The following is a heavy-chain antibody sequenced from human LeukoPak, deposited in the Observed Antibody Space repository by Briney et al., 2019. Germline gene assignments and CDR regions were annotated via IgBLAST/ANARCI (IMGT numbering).Heavy chain of an antibody. Sequence: PGGSLRLSCAASGFTFRSSSMNWVREAPGKGLEWVSSISISSSYIYYADSVKGRFTISRDNAKNSLYLQMNSLRAEDTAVYYGARDDDILTGYKYYFDYWGQGTLVTVSS. V-gene: IGHV3-21*01. CDR2: ISISSSYI. J-gene: IGHJ4*02. CDR1: GFTFRSSS. CDR3: ARDDDILTGYKYYFDY. D-gene: IGHD3-9*01.